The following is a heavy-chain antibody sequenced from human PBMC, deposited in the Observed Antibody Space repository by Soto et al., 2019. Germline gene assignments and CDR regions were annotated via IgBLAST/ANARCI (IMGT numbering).Heavy chain of an antibody. CDR1: GFTFSDYY. V-gene: IGHV3-11*01. J-gene: IGHJ4*02. Sequence: QVQLVESGGGLVKPGGSLRLSCAASGFTFSDYYMNWIRQAPGKGLEWVSYISSSGSTIFYADSVKGRFTISRDNAKNSLYLQMNSLRAEDTAVYYCARGPYDYVWGSNPPHFDYWGQGTLVTVSS. CDR3: ARGPYDYVWGSNPPHFDY. D-gene: IGHD3-16*02. CDR2: ISSSGSTI.